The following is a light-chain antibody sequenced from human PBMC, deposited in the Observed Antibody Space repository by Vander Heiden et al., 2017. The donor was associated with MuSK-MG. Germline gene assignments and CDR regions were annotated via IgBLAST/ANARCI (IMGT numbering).Light chain of an antibody. CDR1: QGVSSY. Sequence: FTLPPATLSSSPGERATLSCRASQGVSSYLAWYQQKPGQAPRLLIYDASNRATGIPARFSASGSGTDFTLTISSLEPEDVAVYYCQQCSNWPPAFGQGTKLEIK. CDR3: QQCSNWPPA. CDR2: DAS. J-gene: IGKJ2*01. V-gene: IGKV3-11*01.